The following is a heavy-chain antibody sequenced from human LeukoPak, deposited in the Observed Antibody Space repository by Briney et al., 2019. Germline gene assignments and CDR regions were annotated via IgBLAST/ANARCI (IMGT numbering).Heavy chain of an antibody. CDR2: IYPGDSDT. Sequence: GESLKISCKASGYSFTTHWIGWVRQMPGKGLEWMGIIYPGDSDTRYSPSLQGQVTISADKSISTAYLQWSSLKASDTAMYYCARHVSSGWYFDYWGQGTLVTVSS. CDR1: GYSFTTHW. CDR3: ARHVSSGWYFDY. J-gene: IGHJ4*02. D-gene: IGHD6-19*01. V-gene: IGHV5-51*01.